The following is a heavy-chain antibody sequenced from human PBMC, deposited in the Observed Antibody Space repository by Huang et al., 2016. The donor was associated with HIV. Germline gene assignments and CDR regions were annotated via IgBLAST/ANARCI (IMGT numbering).Heavy chain of an antibody. CDR2: ISGTSSNI. V-gene: IGHV3-48*01. J-gene: IGHJ4*02. Sequence: EVQLVESGGALVQPGGSLNLSCVVSGFDFSKYSMNWVRQAPGKGLEGVSYISGTSSNIYYADSVKGRFTSARDNAKNSVFLQMRSLRAEDTALYYCARTEMEYYYGSSGYYPDYWGQGTQVTVSS. D-gene: IGHD3-22*01. CDR1: GFDFSKYS. CDR3: ARTEMEYYYGSSGYYPDY.